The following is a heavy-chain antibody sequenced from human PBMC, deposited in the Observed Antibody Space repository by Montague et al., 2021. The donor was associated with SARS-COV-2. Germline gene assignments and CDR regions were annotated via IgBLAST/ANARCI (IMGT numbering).Heavy chain of an antibody. CDR3: AMRSGALDAFDI. CDR1: GGSIRTSSYY. D-gene: IGHD4-17*01. V-gene: IGHV4-39*01. J-gene: IGHJ3*02. Sequence: SETLSLTCTVSGGSIRTSSYYWGWIRQPPGKGLDWIGSIYYSGSTYYNPSLKSRVTISVDTSKNQFSLKLSSVTAADTAVYYCAMRSGALDAFDIWGQGTMVTVSS. CDR2: IYYSGST.